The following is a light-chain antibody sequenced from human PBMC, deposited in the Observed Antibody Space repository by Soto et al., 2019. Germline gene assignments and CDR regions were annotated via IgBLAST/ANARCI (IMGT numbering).Light chain of an antibody. J-gene: IGKJ5*01. CDR1: HSVNSH. Sequence: EIVMTQSPSTLSVSPWERFTLSFRTSHSVNSHVAWYQQKPGQAPRLLLYGASTRATGIPVRFSGSGFGTEFTLTISSLQSEDFAVYYCQQYKNWPLFGQGTRLEIK. CDR3: QQYKNWPL. CDR2: GAS. V-gene: IGKV3-15*01.